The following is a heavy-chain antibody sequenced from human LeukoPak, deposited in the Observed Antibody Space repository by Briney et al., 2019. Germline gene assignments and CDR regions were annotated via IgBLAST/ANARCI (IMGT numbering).Heavy chain of an antibody. V-gene: IGHV3-33*01. CDR2: IWYDGSNK. D-gene: IGHD6-13*01. Sequence: RRSLRLSCVASGFTFKSYGMHWVRQAPGKGLEWVAIIWYDGSNKYYADFVKGRFTTSRDNSKNTLYLQMNSLRADDTAVYYCARVSGYSGTWYVDYWGQGTLVTVSS. J-gene: IGHJ4*02. CDR3: ARVSGYSGTWYVDY. CDR1: GFTFKSYG.